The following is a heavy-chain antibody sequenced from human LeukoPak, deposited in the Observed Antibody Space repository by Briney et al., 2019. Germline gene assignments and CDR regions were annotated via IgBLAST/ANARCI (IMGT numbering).Heavy chain of an antibody. CDR1: GGSISSYY. V-gene: IGHV4-59*01. Sequence: SETVSLTCTVSGGSISSYYWTWIRQPPGKGLEWIGYILYSGSTNYNPSLKSRLTASVDTSENQFSLKLSSVTPADTAVYYCARGNDYGDYGRAFDIWGLGTMVTVSS. D-gene: IGHD4-17*01. CDR3: ARGNDYGDYGRAFDI. J-gene: IGHJ3*02. CDR2: ILYSGST.